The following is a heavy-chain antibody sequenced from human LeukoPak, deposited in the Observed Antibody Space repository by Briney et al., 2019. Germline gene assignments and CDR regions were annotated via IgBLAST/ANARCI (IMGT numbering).Heavy chain of an antibody. CDR1: AGSISSSY. Sequence: SETLSLTCTVSAGSISSSYWSWIRLPPGKGLEWIGNIYYSGSTYYNPSLKSRVTISVDTSKNQFSLRLNSVTASYTAVYYCARGSEFSSPDAFDIWGQGTMVTVSS. V-gene: IGHV4-59*01. D-gene: IGHD3-10*01. CDR3: ARGSEFSSPDAFDI. CDR2: IYYSGST. J-gene: IGHJ3*02.